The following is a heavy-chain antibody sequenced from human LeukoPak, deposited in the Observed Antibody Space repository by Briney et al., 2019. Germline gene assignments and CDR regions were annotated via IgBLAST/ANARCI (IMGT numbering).Heavy chain of an antibody. J-gene: IGHJ4*02. CDR1: GFTFSSSG. CDR3: ARDDGGDWNYDY. V-gene: IGHV3-33*01. D-gene: IGHD1-7*01. CDR2: IWYDGSIK. Sequence: GSLRLSCAASGFTFSSSGMHWVRQAPGKGLEWVAVIWYDGSIKYYVDSVKGRFTISRDNSKNTLYLQMNSLRAEDTAVYYCARDDGGDWNYDYWGQGTLVTVSS.